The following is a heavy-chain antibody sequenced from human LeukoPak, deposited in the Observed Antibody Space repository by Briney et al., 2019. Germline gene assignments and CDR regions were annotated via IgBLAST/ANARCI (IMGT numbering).Heavy chain of an antibody. V-gene: IGHV1-69*05. D-gene: IGHD3-22*01. J-gene: IGHJ4*02. CDR1: GGTFSSYA. Sequence: GASVKVSCKASGGTFSSYAISWVRQAPGQGLERMGRIIPIFGTANYAQKFQGRVTITTDESTSTAYMELSSLRSEDTAVYYCARELTYYYDSSGYPFDYWGQGTLVTVSS. CDR3: ARELTYYYDSSGYPFDY. CDR2: IIPIFGTA.